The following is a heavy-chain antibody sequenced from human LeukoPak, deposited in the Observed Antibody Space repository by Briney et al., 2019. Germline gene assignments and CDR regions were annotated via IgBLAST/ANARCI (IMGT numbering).Heavy chain of an antibody. D-gene: IGHD3-10*01. V-gene: IGHV1-2*06. J-gene: IGHJ4*02. CDR2: INPSSGGT. CDR3: TRGPSGSDY. Sequence: GASVKVSCKVSGYTFTGYYLNWVRQAPGQGLEWMGRINPSSGGTNYAQKFQGRVTMTRDTSINTAYMDLSSLRSDDTAVYYCTRGPSGSDYWGQGTLVTVAS. CDR1: GYTFTGYY.